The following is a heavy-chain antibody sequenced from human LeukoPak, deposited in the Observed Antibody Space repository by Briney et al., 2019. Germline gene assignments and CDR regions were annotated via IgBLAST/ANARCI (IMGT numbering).Heavy chain of an antibody. CDR1: GFTFRSYE. CDR3: ATLWDPVAGTTQPLL. J-gene: IGHJ4*02. CDR2: ISGSGSTI. D-gene: IGHD6-19*01. Sequence: GGSLRLSCAASGFTFRSYEMNWVRQAPGKGLEWVSYISGSGSTIYYGDSLEGRFTISRDNANNSLYLQINSLRVEDTAVYYCATLWDPVAGTTQPLLWGQGTLVTVSS. V-gene: IGHV3-48*03.